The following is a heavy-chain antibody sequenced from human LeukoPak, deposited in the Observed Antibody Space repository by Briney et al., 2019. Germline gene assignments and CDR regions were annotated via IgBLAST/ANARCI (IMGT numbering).Heavy chain of an antibody. V-gene: IGHV4-39*07. Sequence: SETLSLTCTVSGGSISSYYWGWIRQPPGKGLEWIGNIYYSGSTYYNPSLKSRVSISVDTSKNQFSLKLSSVTAADTALYFCARDIDDVGALFDFWGQGTLVTVSP. CDR2: IYYSGST. D-gene: IGHD1-26*01. J-gene: IGHJ4*02. CDR3: ARDIDDVGALFDF. CDR1: GGSISSYY.